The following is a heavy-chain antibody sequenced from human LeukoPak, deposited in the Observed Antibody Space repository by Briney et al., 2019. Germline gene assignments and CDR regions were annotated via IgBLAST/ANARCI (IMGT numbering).Heavy chain of an antibody. V-gene: IGHV4-39*07. CDR2: IYYSGST. CDR1: GGSISSSSYY. Sequence: SETLSLTCTVSGGSISSSSYYWGWIRQPPGKGLEWIGSIYYSGSTYYNPSLKSRVTISVDTSKNQFSLKLSSVTAADTAVYYCARGPDSGYDWGYYYYGMDVWGQGTTVTVSS. CDR3: ARGPDSGYDWGYYYYGMDV. J-gene: IGHJ6*02. D-gene: IGHD5-12*01.